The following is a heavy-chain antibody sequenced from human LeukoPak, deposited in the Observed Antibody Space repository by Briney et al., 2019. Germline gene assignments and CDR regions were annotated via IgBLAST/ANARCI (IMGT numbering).Heavy chain of an antibody. D-gene: IGHD3-22*01. Sequence: SGPVLVKPTETLTLTCTVSGFSLSTPRTGVSWMRQPPGKALEWVAHIFSNDEKSYNTSLKSRLALSRDTSKGQVLLTMTNMDPVDTGTYYCARIHSYYYDASGSYFASYFDFWGRGTLVSVSS. CDR1: GFSLSTPRTG. CDR3: ARIHSYYYDASGSYFASYFDF. CDR2: IFSNDEK. V-gene: IGHV2-26*01. J-gene: IGHJ2*01.